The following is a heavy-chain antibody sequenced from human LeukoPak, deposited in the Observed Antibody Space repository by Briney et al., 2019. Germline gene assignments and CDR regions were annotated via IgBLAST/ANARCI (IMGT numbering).Heavy chain of an antibody. V-gene: IGHV4-39*01. CDR2: IYYSGST. J-gene: IGHJ4*02. CDR3: ARGATGAY. CDR1: GGSISTYY. D-gene: IGHD5-12*01. Sequence: SETLSLTCTVSGGSISTYYWGWIRQPPGKGLEWIGSIYYSGSTYYNPSLKSRVTISVNTSKNQFSLKLSSVTAADTAVYYCARGATGAYWGQGTLVTVSS.